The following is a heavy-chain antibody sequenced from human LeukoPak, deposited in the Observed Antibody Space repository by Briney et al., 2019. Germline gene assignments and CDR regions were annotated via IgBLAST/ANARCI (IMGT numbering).Heavy chain of an antibody. CDR3: ARTTYSSSWYYFDK. D-gene: IGHD6-13*01. Sequence: SETLSLTCTVSGGSISSYYWGWIRQPPGKGLEWIGYIYYSGSTNYNPSLESRVAISVDTSKNQFSLNLTSVSAADTAVYYCARTTYSSSWYYFDKWGQGTLVTVSS. J-gene: IGHJ4*02. V-gene: IGHV4-59*01. CDR1: GGSISSYY. CDR2: IYYSGST.